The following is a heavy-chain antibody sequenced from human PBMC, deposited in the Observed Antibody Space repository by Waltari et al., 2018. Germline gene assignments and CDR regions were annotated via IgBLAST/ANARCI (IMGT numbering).Heavy chain of an antibody. Sequence: EVQLLESGGGLVQPGGSLRLSCAASGFTFSSYAMSWVRLAPGKGLEWVSAISGSGGSTYYADSVKGRFTISRDNSKNTLYLQMNSLRAEDTAVYYCAKTGGSSSWFDYWGQGTLVTVSS. CDR2: ISGSGGST. CDR1: GFTFSSYA. CDR3: AKTGGSSSWFDY. V-gene: IGHV3-23*01. J-gene: IGHJ4*02. D-gene: IGHD6-13*01.